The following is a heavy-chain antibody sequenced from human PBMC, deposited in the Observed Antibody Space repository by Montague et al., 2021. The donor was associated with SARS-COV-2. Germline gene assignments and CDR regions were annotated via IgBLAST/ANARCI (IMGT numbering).Heavy chain of an antibody. CDR2: IYYSGST. Sequence: SETLSLTCAVSGGSINSYYWCWIWLPPAPGLELIWFIYYSGSTIYNPTPSLRGPISIYTSTTQSSLNLNSMSAADAAAYYCACRPTPSYSSGWYLFYYAMDVWGQGTTVTVSS. D-gene: IGHD6-19*01. CDR1: GGSINSYY. J-gene: IGHJ6*02. CDR3: ACRPTPSYSSGWYLFYYAMDV. V-gene: IGHV4-59*01.